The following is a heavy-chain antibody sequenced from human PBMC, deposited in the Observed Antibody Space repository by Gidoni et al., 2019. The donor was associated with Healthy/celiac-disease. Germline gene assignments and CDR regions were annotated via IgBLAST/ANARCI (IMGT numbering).Heavy chain of an antibody. CDR3: ASSIAAAALFDY. D-gene: IGHD6-13*01. V-gene: IGHV1-69*02. J-gene: IGHJ4*02. CDR2: IIPILGIA. CDR1: GGTFSSYT. Sequence: QVQLVQSGAEVKKPGSSVTVACKASGGTFSSYTISWVRQAPGQGLEWMGRIIPILGIANYAQKFQGRVTITAYKATSTAYMELSSLRSEDTAVYYCASSIAAAALFDYWGQGTLVTVSS.